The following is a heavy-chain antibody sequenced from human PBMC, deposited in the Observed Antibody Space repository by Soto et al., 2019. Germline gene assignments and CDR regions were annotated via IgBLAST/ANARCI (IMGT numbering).Heavy chain of an antibody. CDR2: TYYRSKWYY. J-gene: IGHJ4*01. CDR3: ARGEQYSGRIFDY. D-gene: IGHD1-26*01. Sequence: QVQLQQSGPGLVKPSQTLSLTCAITGDSVSSNSAGWSWVRQSPSRGLEWLGRTYYRSKWYYEYAVSVRGRITINPDTSKNQYSLQLNSVTPEDTAVYFCARGEQYSGRIFDYWGQGTLVTVSS. V-gene: IGHV6-1*01. CDR1: GDSVSSNSAG.